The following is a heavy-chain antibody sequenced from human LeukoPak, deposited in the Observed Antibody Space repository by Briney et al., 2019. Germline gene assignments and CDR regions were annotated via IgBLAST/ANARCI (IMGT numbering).Heavy chain of an antibody. V-gene: IGHV3-23*01. CDR1: GFTFSSYA. D-gene: IGHD2-8*01. CDR2: ISGSGGST. CDR3: AKPKVCTNGVCYYGIDV. Sequence: RPGGSLRLSCAASGFTFSSYAMSWVRQAPGKGLEWVSAISGSGGSTYYADSVKGRFTISRDNSKNTLYLQMNSLRAEDTAVYYCAKPKVCTNGVCYYGIDVWGQGTTVTVSS. J-gene: IGHJ6*02.